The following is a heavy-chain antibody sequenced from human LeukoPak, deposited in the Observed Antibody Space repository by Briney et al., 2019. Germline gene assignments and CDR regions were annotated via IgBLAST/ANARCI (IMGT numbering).Heavy chain of an antibody. D-gene: IGHD2-21*01. J-gene: IGHJ4*02. CDR1: GFTFSSNA. V-gene: IGHV3-23*01. CDR3: AKFLPTHIVVANYYFDY. Sequence: GGSLRLSCAASGFTFSSNAMSWVRQAPGKGLEWVSAISGSGGSTYYADSVKGRFTISRDNSKNTLYLQMSSLRAEDTAVYYCAKFLPTHIVVANYYFDYWGQGTLVTVSS. CDR2: ISGSGGST.